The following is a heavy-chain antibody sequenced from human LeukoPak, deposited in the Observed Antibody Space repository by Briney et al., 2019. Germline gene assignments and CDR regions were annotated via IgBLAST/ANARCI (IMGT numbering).Heavy chain of an antibody. V-gene: IGHV3-21*01. D-gene: IGHD2-2*01. J-gene: IGHJ4*02. CDR1: GFTFRSYS. Sequence: PGGSLRLSCAASGFTFRSYSMNWVRQAPGKGLEWVSAIDPSSTYIYYADSVKGRFTISRDNAENSLYLQMNSLRVEDTAVYYCARAPTVLVGYCSSSSCQADYWGQGALVTVSS. CDR2: IDPSSTYI. CDR3: ARAPTVLVGYCSSSSCQADY.